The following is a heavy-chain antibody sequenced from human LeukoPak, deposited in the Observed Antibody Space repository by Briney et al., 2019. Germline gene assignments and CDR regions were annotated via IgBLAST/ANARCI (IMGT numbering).Heavy chain of an antibody. CDR3: AKDEVRSSWSFENDY. CDR2: ISWDSGNT. V-gene: IGHV3-43D*03. D-gene: IGHD6-13*01. J-gene: IGHJ4*02. Sequence: AGGSLRLSCAASGFTFNDYAMHWVRQAPGKGLEWVSLISWDSGNTYYADSVKGRFTISRDNSKNTLYLQMNSLRAEDTAVYHCAKDEVRSSWSFENDYWGQGTLVTVSS. CDR1: GFTFNDYA.